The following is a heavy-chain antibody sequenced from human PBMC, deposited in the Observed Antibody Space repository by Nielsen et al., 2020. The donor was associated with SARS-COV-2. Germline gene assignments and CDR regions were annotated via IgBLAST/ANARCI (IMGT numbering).Heavy chain of an antibody. CDR2: ISYDGSNK. CDR1: GFTFSSYA. Sequence: GESLKISCAASGFTFSSYAMHWVRQAPGKGLEWVAVISYDGSNKYYADSVKGRFTISRDNSKNTLYLQMNSLRAEDTAVYYCARERGYGDYDGLLETFDPWGQGTLVTVSS. CDR3: ARERGYGDYDGLLETFDP. J-gene: IGHJ5*02. D-gene: IGHD4-17*01. V-gene: IGHV3-30*04.